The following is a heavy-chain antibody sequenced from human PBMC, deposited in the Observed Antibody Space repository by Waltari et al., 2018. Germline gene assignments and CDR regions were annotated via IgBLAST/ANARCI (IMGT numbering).Heavy chain of an antibody. J-gene: IGHJ4*02. CDR2: IYYSGST. D-gene: IGHD3-3*01. V-gene: IGHV4-39*01. Sequence: QLQLQESGPGLVKPSETLSLTCTVSGGSISSSSYYWGWIRQPPGKGLEWIGSIYYSGSTYYTPSLKSRVTISVDTSKNQFSLKLSSVTAADTAVYYCARGIRFLEWLLYEGGYFDYWGQGTLVTVSS. CDR1: GGSISSSSYY. CDR3: ARGIRFLEWLLYEGGYFDY.